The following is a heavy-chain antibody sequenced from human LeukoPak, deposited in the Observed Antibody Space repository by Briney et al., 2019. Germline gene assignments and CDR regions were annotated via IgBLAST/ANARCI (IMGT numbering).Heavy chain of an antibody. J-gene: IGHJ5*02. CDR2: IIPIFGTA. CDR1: GGTFSSYA. D-gene: IGHD2-15*01. CDR3: APERYCSGGSCYSGLEGRHGFDP. Sequence: GSSVKVSCEASGGTFSSYAISWVRQAPGQGLEWMGRIIPIFGTANYAQKFQGRVTITTDESTSTAYMELSSLRSEDTAVYYCAPERYCSGGSCYSGLEGRHGFDPWGQGTLVTVSS. V-gene: IGHV1-69*05.